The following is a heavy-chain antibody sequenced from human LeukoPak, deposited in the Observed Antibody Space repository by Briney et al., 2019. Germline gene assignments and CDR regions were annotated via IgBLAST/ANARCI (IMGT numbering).Heavy chain of an antibody. CDR1: RFTLSNYW. CDR3: ARQRGSGCLDY. CDR2: IKQDGSET. D-gene: IGHD6-19*01. J-gene: IGHJ4*02. Sequence: GGSLRLSCAASRFTLSNYWMSWGCQAPGKGLEWVANIKQDGSETYYVDSVKGRFTISRDNAKNSLSLQMNSLRAEDTAVYYCARQRGSGCLDYWGQGTLVTVSS. V-gene: IGHV3-7*01.